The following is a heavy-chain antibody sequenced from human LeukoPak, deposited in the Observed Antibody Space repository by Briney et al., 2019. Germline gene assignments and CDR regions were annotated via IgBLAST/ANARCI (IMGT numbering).Heavy chain of an antibody. J-gene: IGHJ6*03. V-gene: IGHV4-31*03. CDR3: ARGASSSWYYYYYYYMDV. CDR2: INHSGST. CDR1: GGSISSGGYY. Sequence: SETLSLTCTVSGGSISSGGYYWSWIRQHPGKGLEWIGEINHSGSTNYNPSLKSRVTISVDTSKNQFSLKLSSVTAADTAVYYCARGASSSWYYYYYYYMDVWGKGTTVTVSS. D-gene: IGHD6-13*01.